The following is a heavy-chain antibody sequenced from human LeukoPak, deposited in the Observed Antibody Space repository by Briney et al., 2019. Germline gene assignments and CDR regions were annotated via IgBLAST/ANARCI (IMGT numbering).Heavy chain of an antibody. V-gene: IGHV3-74*01. CDR3: ARAGTVVDYDPSDAFDV. CDR1: GITFSTYW. CDR2: INSDGSTT. D-gene: IGHD3-22*01. Sequence: GGSLRLSCAASGITFSTYWMHWVRQAPGKGLVWVSRINSDGSTTSYVHSVEGRFTISRDSAKNTLYLQMNSLRAEDTAVYYCARAGTVVDYDPSDAFDVWGQGTMVTVSS. J-gene: IGHJ3*01.